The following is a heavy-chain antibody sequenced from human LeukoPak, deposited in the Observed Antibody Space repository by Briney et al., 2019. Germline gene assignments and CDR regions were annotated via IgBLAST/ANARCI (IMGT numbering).Heavy chain of an antibody. CDR3: ARGETYCSSTSCSPGPYFDY. V-gene: IGHV4-30-4*08. J-gene: IGHJ4*02. CDR1: GGSISSGDYY. Sequence: SQTLSLTCTVSGGSISSGDYYWSWIRQPPGKGLEWIGYIYYSGSTYYNPSLKSRVTVSVDTSKNQFSLKLSSVTAADTAVYYCARGETYCSSTSCSPGPYFDYWGQGTLVTVSS. CDR2: IYYSGST. D-gene: IGHD2-2*01.